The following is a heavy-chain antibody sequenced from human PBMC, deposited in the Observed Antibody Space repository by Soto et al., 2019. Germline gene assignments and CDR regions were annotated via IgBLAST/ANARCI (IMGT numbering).Heavy chain of an antibody. Sequence: GGSLRLSCAASGFTFSSYGMHWVRQAPGKGLEWVAVISYDGSNKYYADSVKRRFTISRDNSKNTLYLQMNSLRAEDTAVYYCAKGCSSGWYELDYWGQGTLVTVSS. D-gene: IGHD6-19*01. V-gene: IGHV3-30*18. CDR1: GFTFSSYG. CDR3: AKGCSSGWYELDY. CDR2: ISYDGSNK. J-gene: IGHJ4*02.